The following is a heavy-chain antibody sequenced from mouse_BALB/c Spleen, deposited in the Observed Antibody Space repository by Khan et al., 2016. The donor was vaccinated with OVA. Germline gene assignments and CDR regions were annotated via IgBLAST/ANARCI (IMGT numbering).Heavy chain of an antibody. CDR2: IWSDGRT. CDR1: GFSLTSYA. V-gene: IGHV2-6-2*01. J-gene: IGHJ4*01. Sequence: VQLVESGPDLVAPSQSLSITCTVSGFSLTSYAIHWVRQPPGKGLEWLVVIWSDGRTTYNSALKSRLSITKDNSKSQVFLKMNSLQTDDTAMYYCARHQFPLSMDSWGQGTSVTVSS. CDR3: ARHQFPLSMDS.